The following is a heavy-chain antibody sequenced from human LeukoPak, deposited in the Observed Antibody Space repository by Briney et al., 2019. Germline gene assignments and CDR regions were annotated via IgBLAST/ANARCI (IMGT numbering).Heavy chain of an antibody. J-gene: IGHJ4*02. CDR2: IYYSGST. CDR3: ARVGPRVDY. CDR1: GGSITSYY. Sequence: SETLSLTCTVSGGSITSYYWSWIRQPPGKGLEWIGNIYYSGSTNYNPSLKSRVTISVDTSKNQFSLKLRSVTAADTAVYYCARVGPRVDYWGQGTLVTVSS. V-gene: IGHV4-59*01.